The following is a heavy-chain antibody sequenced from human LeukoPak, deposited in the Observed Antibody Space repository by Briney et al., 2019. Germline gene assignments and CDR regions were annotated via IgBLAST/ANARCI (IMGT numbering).Heavy chain of an antibody. CDR1: GDSISSYY. Sequence: SETLSLTCTVSGDSISSYYWSWIRRPAGKGLEWIGRIHASGSTRYNPSLESRVTMSVDTSRNQFSLKLISVTAADTAVYFCARGMAVSYDYNWFDPWGQGTLVTVSS. CDR2: IHASGST. J-gene: IGHJ5*02. CDR3: ARGMAVSYDYNWFDP. V-gene: IGHV4-4*07. D-gene: IGHD5-12*01.